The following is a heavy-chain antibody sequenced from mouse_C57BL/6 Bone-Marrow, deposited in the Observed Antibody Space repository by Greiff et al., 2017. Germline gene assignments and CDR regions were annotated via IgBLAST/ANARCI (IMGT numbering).Heavy chain of an antibody. D-gene: IGHD1-1*01. J-gene: IGHJ2*01. V-gene: IGHV5-6*01. CDR2: ISSGGSYT. CDR3: ARKGCDYGSSSDY. Sequence: EVMLVESGGYLVKPGGSLKLSCAASGFTFSSYGMSLVRQTPDKRLEWVATISSGGSYTYYPDSVKGRFPISRDNAKNTLYLQMSSLKSEDTAMYYCARKGCDYGSSSDYWGQGTTLTVSS. CDR1: GFTFSSYG.